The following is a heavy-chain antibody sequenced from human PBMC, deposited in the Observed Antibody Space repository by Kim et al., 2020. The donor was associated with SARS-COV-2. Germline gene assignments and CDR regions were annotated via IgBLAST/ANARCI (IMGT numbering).Heavy chain of an antibody. V-gene: IGHV4-31*03. Sequence: SETLSLTCTVSGGSISSGGYYWSWIRQHPGKGLEWIGYIYYSGSTYYNPSLKSRVTISVDTSKNQFSLKLSSVTAADTAVYYCARDMRGYSGLGPLYYFDYWGQGTLVTVSS. D-gene: IGHD5-12*01. CDR1: GGSISSGGYY. CDR3: ARDMRGYSGLGPLYYFDY. CDR2: IYYSGST. J-gene: IGHJ4*02.